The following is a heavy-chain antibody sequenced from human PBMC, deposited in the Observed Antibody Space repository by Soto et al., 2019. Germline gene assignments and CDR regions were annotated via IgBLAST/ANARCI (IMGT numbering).Heavy chain of an antibody. J-gene: IGHJ4*02. CDR3: ARGDTYYYDSSGYYGNFDY. CDR2: ISSSSSYT. Sequence: PGGSLRLSCAASGFTFSDYYMSWIRQAPGKGLEWVSYISSSSSYTNYADSVKGRFTISRDNAKNSLYLQMNSLRAEDTAVYYCARGDTYYYDSSGYYGNFDYWGQGTLVTVSS. D-gene: IGHD3-22*01. V-gene: IGHV3-11*05. CDR1: GFTFSDYY.